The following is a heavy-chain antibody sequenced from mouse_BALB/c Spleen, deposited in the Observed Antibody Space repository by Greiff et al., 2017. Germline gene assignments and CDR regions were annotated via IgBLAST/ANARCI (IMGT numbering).Heavy chain of an antibody. CDR2: INPYNGDT. J-gene: IGHJ1*01. D-gene: IGHD2-3*01. V-gene: IGHV1-37*01. Sequence: EVQVVESGPELVKPGASVKISCKASGYSFTGYFMNWVKQSHGKSLEWIGRINPYNGDTFYNQKFKGKATLTVDKSSSTAHMELLSLTSEDSAVYYCGRGDGYQWYFDVWGAGTTVTVSS. CDR3: GRGDGYQWYFDV. CDR1: GYSFTGYF.